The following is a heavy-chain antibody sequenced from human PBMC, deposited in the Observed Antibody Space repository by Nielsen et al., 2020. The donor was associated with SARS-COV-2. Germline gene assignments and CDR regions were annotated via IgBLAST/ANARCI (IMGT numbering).Heavy chain of an antibody. V-gene: IGHV1-3*01. CDR2: INAGNGNT. D-gene: IGHD3-22*01. J-gene: IGHJ4*02. CDR3: ARDRRTYYYDSSGYYYDY. Sequence: WVRQVPGQSLEWMGWINAGNGNTKYSQKFQGRVTMTRDTSANTAYMELSSLSSEDTAVYYCARDRRTYYYDSSGYYYDYWGQGTLVTVSS.